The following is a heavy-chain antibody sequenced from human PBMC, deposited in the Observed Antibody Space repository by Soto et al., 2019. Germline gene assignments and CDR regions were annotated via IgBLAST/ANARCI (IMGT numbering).Heavy chain of an antibody. CDR3: APQQYTVGTSFDV. V-gene: IGHV4-59*07. Sequence: QVQLQESGPGLVKTSDTLSLTCTVSGGSITPYYWSWIRQPPGEGLEWIGYVSYSGKTGYNPYLKYRVSMSIATPKNEFSLTLTSLTAADAATYYWAPQQYTVGTSFDVWGQGTTFAVSS. CDR2: VSYSGKT. J-gene: IGHJ3*01. D-gene: IGHD4-17*01. CDR1: GGSITPYY.